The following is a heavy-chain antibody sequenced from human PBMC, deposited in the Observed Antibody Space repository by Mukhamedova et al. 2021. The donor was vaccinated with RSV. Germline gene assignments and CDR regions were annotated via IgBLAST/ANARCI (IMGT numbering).Heavy chain of an antibody. V-gene: IGHV3-23*01. D-gene: IGHD3-10*01. J-gene: IGHJ6*03. Sequence: VSAISGSGGITYYADSVKGRFTVSRDNSKNTLYLQMNSLRAEDTAVYYCAKDLGYYGSGSYYSYYYYYYMDVWGKGTTVTVSS. CDR3: AKDLGYYGSGSYYSYYYYYYMDV. CDR2: ISGSGGIT.